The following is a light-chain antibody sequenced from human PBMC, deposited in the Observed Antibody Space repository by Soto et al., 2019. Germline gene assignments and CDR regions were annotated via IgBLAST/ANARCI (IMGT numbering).Light chain of an antibody. CDR1: QSVLSSSNNKNC. CDR2: WAS. CDR3: QQYYTIPWT. Sequence: DIVMTQSPDSLAVSLGERATINCKSSQSVLSSSNNKNCLAWYQQKSGQPPKLLIYWASTRESGVPDRFSGSGSGTDFTLTISSLQAEDVEAYYCQQYYTIPWTFGQGTKVDIK. V-gene: IGKV4-1*01. J-gene: IGKJ1*01.